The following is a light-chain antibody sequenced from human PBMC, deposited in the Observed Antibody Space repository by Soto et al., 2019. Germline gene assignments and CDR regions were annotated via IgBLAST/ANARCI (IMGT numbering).Light chain of an antibody. CDR2: EVL. Sequence: QSALTQPPSASGSPGQSVTISCTGTSSDVGGYNYVSWYQQYPVKAPKLMIYEVLKRPSGVPDRFSGSRSGNTASLTVSGLQAEDEADYYCSSKAGRNFVVFGGGTQLTVL. J-gene: IGLJ2*01. CDR3: SSKAGRNFVV. CDR1: SSDVGGYNY. V-gene: IGLV2-8*01.